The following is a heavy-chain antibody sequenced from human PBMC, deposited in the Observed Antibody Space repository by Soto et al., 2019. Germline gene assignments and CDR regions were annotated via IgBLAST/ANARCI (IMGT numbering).Heavy chain of an antibody. CDR2: IYYSGSS. V-gene: IGHV4-59*01. J-gene: IGHJ3*02. CDR1: GGSISSYY. D-gene: IGHD4-17*01. Sequence: QVQLQESGPGLVKPSETLSLTCTVSGGSISSYYWSWIRQPPGKGLEWIGYIYYSGSSNYNPSLKSRVTISVDMSKNQSSLMLSSVTAADTAVYYCARRYGGAFDIWGQGTRVTVSS. CDR3: ARRYGGAFDI.